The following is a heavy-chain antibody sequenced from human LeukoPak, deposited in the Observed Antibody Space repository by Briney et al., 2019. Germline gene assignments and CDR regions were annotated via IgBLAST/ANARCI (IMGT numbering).Heavy chain of an antibody. V-gene: IGHV3-30*04. CDR2: IGYDGVNK. J-gene: IGHJ4*02. CDR1: GFTFSSYP. CDR3: ARDFLRGAPDYLDL. D-gene: IGHD3-10*01. Sequence: TGGSLRLSCTASGFTFSSYPFHWVRQAPGKGLQWVAVIGYDGVNKFYTDSVKGRFTISRDDSKSTLYPQMDSLRADDTAVYYCARDFLRGAPDYLDLWGQGTLVTVSS.